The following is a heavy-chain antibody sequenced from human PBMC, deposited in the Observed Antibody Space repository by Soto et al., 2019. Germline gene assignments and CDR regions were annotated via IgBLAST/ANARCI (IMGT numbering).Heavy chain of an antibody. Sequence: QVQLVQSGAEVEKPGSSVKVSCKASGGTFSSYAISWVRQAPGQGLEWMGGIIPIFGTANYAQKFQGRVTITAYESTSTANMEMSSLRSEDTAVYYCARDGSSAAGPGYFQHWGQGTLVTVSS. V-gene: IGHV1-69*12. CDR2: IIPIFGTA. CDR3: ARDGSSAAGPGYFQH. J-gene: IGHJ1*01. D-gene: IGHD6-13*01. CDR1: GGTFSSYA.